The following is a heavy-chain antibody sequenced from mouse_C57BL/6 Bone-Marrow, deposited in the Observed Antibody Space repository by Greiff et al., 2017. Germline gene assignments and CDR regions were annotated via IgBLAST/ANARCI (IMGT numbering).Heavy chain of an antibody. CDR2: IHPNSGST. CDR1: GYTFTSYW. Sequence: VQLQQPGAELVKPGASVKLSCKASGYTFTSYWMHWVKQRPGQGLEWIGMIHPNSGSTNYNEKFKSKATLTVDKSSSTAYMQLSSLTSEDSAVYYCARSPYYSNFYYAMDYWCQGTSVTVSS. J-gene: IGHJ4*01. V-gene: IGHV1-64*01. D-gene: IGHD2-5*01. CDR3: ARSPYYSNFYYAMDY.